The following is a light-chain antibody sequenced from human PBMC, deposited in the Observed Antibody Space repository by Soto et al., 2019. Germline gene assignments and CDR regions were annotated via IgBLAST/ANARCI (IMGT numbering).Light chain of an antibody. CDR3: AAWDDDLHVGL. J-gene: IGLJ3*02. CDR2: SSN. Sequence: QTVLTQPPSVSATPGQGVTLSCSGGDSNIGSTAVNWYQQLPGTAPKLLIYSSNQRPSGVPDRISGSKSGTSASLAISGLQSEDEADYYCAAWDDDLHVGLFGGGTKLTVL. CDR1: DSNIGSTA. V-gene: IGLV1-44*01.